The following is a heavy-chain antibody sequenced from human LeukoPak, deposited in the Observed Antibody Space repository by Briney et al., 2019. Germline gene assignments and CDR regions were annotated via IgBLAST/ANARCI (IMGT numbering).Heavy chain of an antibody. CDR1: GGSISTYY. J-gene: IGHJ4*02. Sequence: SETVSLTCTVSGGSISTYYWSWIRQPPGKELEWIGYISYSGSTNYNPSLKSRVTISVDTSKNQFSLKLSSATAADTALYYCARGSSSSHHPALSWGQGTLVTVSS. CDR3: ARGSSSSHHPALS. D-gene: IGHD6-13*01. V-gene: IGHV4-59*01. CDR2: ISYSGST.